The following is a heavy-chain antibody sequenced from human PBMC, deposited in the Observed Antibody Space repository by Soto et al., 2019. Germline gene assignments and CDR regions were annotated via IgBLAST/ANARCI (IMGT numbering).Heavy chain of an antibody. Sequence: EVQLLESGGGLVQPGGSLRLSCAASGFTFSSYAMSWVRQAPGKGLGWVSAISGSGGSTYYADSVKGRFTVSRDNSKNTLYLQMNSLRAEDTAVYYCAKGLVRGYGDYGNFDYWGQGTLVTVSS. D-gene: IGHD4-17*01. CDR3: AKGLVRGYGDYGNFDY. CDR1: GFTFSSYA. J-gene: IGHJ4*02. CDR2: ISGSGGST. V-gene: IGHV3-23*01.